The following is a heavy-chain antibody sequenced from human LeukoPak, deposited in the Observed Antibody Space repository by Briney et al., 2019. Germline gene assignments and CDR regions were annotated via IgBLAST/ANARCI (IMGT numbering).Heavy chain of an antibody. Sequence: GGSLRLSCAASGFTFSSYGMHWVRQAPGKGLEWVAFIRYDVSNKYYADSVKGRFTISRDNSKNTLYLQMNSLRAEDTAVYYCARAVSGWHFDYWGQGTLVTVSS. D-gene: IGHD6-19*01. CDR2: IRYDVSNK. CDR1: GFTFSSYG. V-gene: IGHV3-30*02. J-gene: IGHJ4*02. CDR3: ARAVSGWHFDY.